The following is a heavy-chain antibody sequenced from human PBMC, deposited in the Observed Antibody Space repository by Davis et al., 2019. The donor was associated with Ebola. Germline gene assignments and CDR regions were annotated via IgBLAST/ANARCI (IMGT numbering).Heavy chain of an antibody. Sequence: GGSLRLSCKGPGYSFTSYWISWVRQLPGKGLEWMGRIDPSDSYTNYSPSFQGHVTISADKSIRTAYLQWSSLKASDTAMYYCARQIVVVVAASKTGRFDPWGQGTLVTVSS. CDR1: GYSFTSYW. D-gene: IGHD2-15*01. CDR3: ARQIVVVVAASKTGRFDP. J-gene: IGHJ5*02. V-gene: IGHV5-10-1*01. CDR2: IDPSDSYT.